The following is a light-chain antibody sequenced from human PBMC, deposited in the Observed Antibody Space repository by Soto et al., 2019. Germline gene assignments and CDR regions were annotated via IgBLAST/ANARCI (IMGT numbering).Light chain of an antibody. V-gene: IGLV4-69*01. Sequence: QPVLTQSPSASASLGASVKLTCTLSSGHSSYAIAWHQQQPEKGPRYLMKLNSVGSHSKGDGIPDRFSGSSSGAERYLTISSLQSEDEADYYCQTWGSGIQVFGTGTKVTVL. J-gene: IGLJ1*01. CDR3: QTWGSGIQV. CDR2: LNSVGSH. CDR1: SGHSSYA.